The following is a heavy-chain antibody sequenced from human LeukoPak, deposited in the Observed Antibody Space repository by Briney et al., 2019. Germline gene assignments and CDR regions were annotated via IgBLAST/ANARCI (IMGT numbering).Heavy chain of an antibody. V-gene: IGHV1-69*04. CDR3: ARDTPSPVIGAAALDY. Sequence: GASVKVSCKASGGTFSSYAISWVRQAPGQGLEWMGRIIPILGIANYAQKFQGRVTITADKSTSTAYMELSSLRSEDTAVYYRARDTPSPVIGAAALDYWGQGTLVTVSS. CDR2: IIPILGIA. D-gene: IGHD6-13*01. CDR1: GGTFSSYA. J-gene: IGHJ4*02.